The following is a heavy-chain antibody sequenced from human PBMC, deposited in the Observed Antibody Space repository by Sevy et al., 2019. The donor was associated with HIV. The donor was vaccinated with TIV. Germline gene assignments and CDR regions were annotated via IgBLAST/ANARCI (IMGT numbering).Heavy chain of an antibody. J-gene: IGHJ5*02. Sequence: GGSLRPSCAASGFTFSTYSMNWVRQAPGKGLEWVSSISSTSSYIDYAYSVKGRFTISRDNAKNSLYLQMNNLRAEDTAVYYCARDYNSGWRKFNLFDPWGQGTLVTVSS. V-gene: IGHV3-21*01. D-gene: IGHD6-19*01. CDR2: ISSTSSYI. CDR3: ARDYNSGWRKFNLFDP. CDR1: GFTFSTYS.